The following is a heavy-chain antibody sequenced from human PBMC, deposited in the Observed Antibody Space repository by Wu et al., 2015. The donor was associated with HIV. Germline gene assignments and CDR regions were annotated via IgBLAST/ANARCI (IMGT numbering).Heavy chain of an antibody. V-gene: IGHV1-46*01. CDR1: GYKFTTYY. J-gene: IGHJ4*02. Sequence: QVQLVQSGAEVKKPGASVKITCKTSGYKFTTYYMHWVRQAPGQGLEWMGLVNCNTGNTRYAQNFQGRVTMTEDTSTDTAYMELSSLRSEDTAVYYCATAGYGSGSYHYWGQGTLVTVSS. D-gene: IGHD3-10*01. CDR2: VNCNTGNT. CDR3: ATAGYGSGSYHY.